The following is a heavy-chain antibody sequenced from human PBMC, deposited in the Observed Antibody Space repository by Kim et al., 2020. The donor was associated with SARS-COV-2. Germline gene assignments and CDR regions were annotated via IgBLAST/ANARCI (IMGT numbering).Heavy chain of an antibody. CDR3: ARVHCSSTSCYPIRDDY. V-gene: IGHV1-69*13. D-gene: IGHD2-2*01. J-gene: IGHJ4*02. CDR2: IIPIFGTA. Sequence: SVKVSCKASGGTFSSYAISWVRQAPGQGLEWMGGIIPIFGTANYAQKFQGRVTITADESTSTAYMELSSLRSEDTAVYYCARVHCSSTSCYPIRDDYWGQGTLVTVSS. CDR1: GGTFSSYA.